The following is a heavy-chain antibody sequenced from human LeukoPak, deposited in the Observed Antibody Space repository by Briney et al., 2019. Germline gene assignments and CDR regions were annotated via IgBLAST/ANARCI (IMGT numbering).Heavy chain of an antibody. CDR1: GFTFSSYG. CDR3: AKDGTRGTRLGKIPNYFDY. V-gene: IGHV3-30*02. Sequence: GVSLRLSCAASGFTFSSYGMHWVRQAPGKGLEWVAFTRYDGSNKYYADSVKSRFTISRDSSKNTLYLQMKRLRCEDRAVYYCAKDGTRGTRLGKIPNYFDYWGRGTLVTVYS. J-gene: IGHJ4*02. CDR2: TRYDGSNK. D-gene: IGHD3-16*01.